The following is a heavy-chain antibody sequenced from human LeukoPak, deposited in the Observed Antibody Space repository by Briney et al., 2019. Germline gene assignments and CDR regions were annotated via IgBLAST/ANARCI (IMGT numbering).Heavy chain of an antibody. D-gene: IGHD3-22*01. CDR2: INHSGST. V-gene: IGHV4-34*01. Sequence: GSLRLSCAASGFTFSSYSMNWVRQPPGKGLEWIGEINHSGSTNYNPSLKSRVTISVDTSKNQFSLKLSSVTAADTAVYYCARVGITMIVVFHHAFDIWGQGTMVTVSS. J-gene: IGHJ3*02. CDR1: GFTFSSYS. CDR3: ARVGITMIVVFHHAFDI.